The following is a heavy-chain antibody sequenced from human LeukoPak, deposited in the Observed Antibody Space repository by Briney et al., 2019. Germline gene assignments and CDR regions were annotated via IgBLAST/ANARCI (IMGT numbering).Heavy chain of an antibody. CDR2: IYYSGST. CDR1: GGSISSGGYY. D-gene: IGHD6-25*01. CDR3: ARSKAAAGPIDY. V-gene: IGHV4-31*03. J-gene: IGHJ4*02. Sequence: PSQTLSLTCTVSGGSISSGGYYWSWIRQHPGKGLEWIGYIYYSGSTYYNPSLKSRVTISVDTSKNQFSLKLSSVTAADTAVYYCARSKAAAGPIDYWGQGTLVTVSS.